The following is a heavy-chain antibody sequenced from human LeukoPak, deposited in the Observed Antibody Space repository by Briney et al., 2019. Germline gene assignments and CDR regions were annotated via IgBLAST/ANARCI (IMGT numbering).Heavy chain of an antibody. CDR2: IYHSGST. D-gene: IGHD5-12*01. V-gene: IGHV4-4*02. CDR3: RGYSGYDLRPFDY. J-gene: IGHJ4*02. CDR1: GGSISSSNW. Sequence: PSGTLSLTCAVSGGSISSSNWWSWVRQPPGKGLEWIGEIYHSGSTNYNPSLKSRVTISVDKSKNQFSLELSSVTAADTAVYYCRGYSGYDLRPFDYWGQGTLVTVSS.